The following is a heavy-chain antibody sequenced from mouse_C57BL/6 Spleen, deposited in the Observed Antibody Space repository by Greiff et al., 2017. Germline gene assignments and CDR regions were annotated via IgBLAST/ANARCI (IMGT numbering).Heavy chain of an antibody. CDR1: GYTFTDYN. V-gene: IGHV1-22*01. D-gene: IGHD2-4*01. J-gene: IGHJ1*03. CDR2: INPNNGGT. Sequence: EVQLQQSGPELVKPGASVKMSCKASGYTFTDYNMHWVKQSHGKSLEWIGYINPNNGGTSYNQKFKGKATLTVNKSSSTAYMELRSLTSEDSAVYYCARGTPIYYDYYWYFDVWGTGTTVTVSA. CDR3: ARGTPIYYDYYWYFDV.